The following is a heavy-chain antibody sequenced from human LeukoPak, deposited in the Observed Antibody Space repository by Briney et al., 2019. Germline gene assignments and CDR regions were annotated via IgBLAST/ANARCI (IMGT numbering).Heavy chain of an antibody. CDR1: GHTFTSFG. V-gene: IGHV1-18*01. D-gene: IGHD5-24*01. Sequence: ASVKVSCKTSGHTFTSFGFSWVRHAPGQGLEWMVCISAYNGDTRYPQKLQGRVTMTTDTSTSTVYIELRSLRSDDTAVYYCARDSVAMSTIRDFGYWGQGTLVTVSS. CDR3: ARDSVAMSTIRDFGY. J-gene: IGHJ4*02. CDR2: ISAYNGDT.